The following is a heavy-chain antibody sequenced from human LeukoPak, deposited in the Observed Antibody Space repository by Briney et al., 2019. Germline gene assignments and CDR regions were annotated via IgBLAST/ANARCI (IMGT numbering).Heavy chain of an antibody. Sequence: SETLSLTCTVSGGSISNYYWNWIRQPPGKGLEWIGYIYYTGSTNYNPSLESRVTISVDTSKNEFSLKLSSVTAADTAVYYCARGYGSGTPGFDYWGQGTLVTVSS. CDR3: ARGYGSGTPGFDY. CDR2: IYYTGST. D-gene: IGHD3-10*01. CDR1: GGSISNYY. J-gene: IGHJ4*02. V-gene: IGHV4-59*12.